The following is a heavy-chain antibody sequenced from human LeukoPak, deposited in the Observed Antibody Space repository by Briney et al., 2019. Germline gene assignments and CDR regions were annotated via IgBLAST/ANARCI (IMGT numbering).Heavy chain of an antibody. CDR3: ARTFSGSYVDY. Sequence: SVKVSCMSSGGTFRSYAIRWVRPAPGQGLAWMGRIIPILVIANYAQKFQGRVTLTADKSTSTAYMELSSLRSEDTAVYYCARTFSGSYVDYWGQGTLVTVSS. CDR1: GGTFRSYA. J-gene: IGHJ4*02. V-gene: IGHV1-69*04. CDR2: IIPILVIA. D-gene: IGHD1-26*01.